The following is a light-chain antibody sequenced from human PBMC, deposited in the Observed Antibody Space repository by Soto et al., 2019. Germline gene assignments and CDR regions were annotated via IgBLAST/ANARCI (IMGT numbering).Light chain of an antibody. CDR3: CSHAGTYIYV. CDR1: SSVVGGYNY. J-gene: IGLJ1*01. V-gene: IGLV2-11*01. Sequence: QSVLTQPRSVSGSPGQSVTISCTGTSSVVGGYNYVSWYQQHPGKAPKLMIYDVSKRPSGVPDRFSGFKSGNTASLTISGLQAEDEAVYYCCSHAGTYIYVFGTGTKVTVL. CDR2: DVS.